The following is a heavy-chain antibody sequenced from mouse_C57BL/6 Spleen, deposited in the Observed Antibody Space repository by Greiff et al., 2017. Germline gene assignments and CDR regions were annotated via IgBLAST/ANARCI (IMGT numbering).Heavy chain of an antibody. CDR2: INPNNGGT. J-gene: IGHJ3*01. CDR1: GYTFTDYY. V-gene: IGHV1-26*01. D-gene: IGHD1-2*01. Sequence: VQLQQSGPELVKPGASVKISCKASGYTFTDYYMNWVKQSHGKSLEWIGDINPNNGGTSYNQKFKGKATLTVDKSSSTAYMELRSLTSEDSAVYYCARYGEGFAYWGQGTLVTVSA. CDR3: ARYGEGFAY.